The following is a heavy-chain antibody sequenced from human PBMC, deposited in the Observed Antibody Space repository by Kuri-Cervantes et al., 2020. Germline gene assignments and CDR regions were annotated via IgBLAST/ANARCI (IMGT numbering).Heavy chain of an antibody. CDR2: ISSSGSTI. V-gene: IGHV3-11*01. Sequence: GGSLRLSCAASGFTFSNAWMSWVRQAPGKGLEWVSYISSSGSTIYYADSVKGRFTISRDNAKNSLYLQMNSLRAEDTAVYYCARELEGYPYGMDVWGQGTTVTVSS. CDR1: GFTFSNAW. D-gene: IGHD3-3*01. J-gene: IGHJ6*02. CDR3: ARELEGYPYGMDV.